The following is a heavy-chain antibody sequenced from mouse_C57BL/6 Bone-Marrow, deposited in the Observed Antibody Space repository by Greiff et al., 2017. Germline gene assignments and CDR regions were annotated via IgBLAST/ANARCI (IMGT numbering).Heavy chain of an antibody. D-gene: IGHD6-1*01. J-gene: IGHJ4*01. CDR2: ISAGGSYT. CDR3: ATSVLAGVLDY. Sequence: EVMLVESGGGLVKPGGSLKLSCAASGFTFSSYAMSWVRQTPEKRLEWVATISAGGSYTYYTDNVKGRFTISRDNAKNNLYLQMSQLKSEDTAMYDCATSVLAGVLDYWGQGTAVTVSS. V-gene: IGHV5-4*03. CDR1: GFTFSSYA.